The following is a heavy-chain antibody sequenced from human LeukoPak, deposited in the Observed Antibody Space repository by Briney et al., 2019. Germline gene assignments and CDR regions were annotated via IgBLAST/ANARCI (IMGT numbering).Heavy chain of an antibody. CDR1: GFTFSSYE. V-gene: IGHV3-48*03. CDR2: ISRSATTI. CDR3: ARVGVFSSSWLLH. Sequence: GGSLRLSCAASGFTFSSYEMNWVRQAPGKGLEWVSSISRSATTIYYADSVMGRFTISRDNAKNSLYLQMNSLRAEDTAVYYCARVGVFSSSWLLHWGQGTLVTVSS. J-gene: IGHJ4*02. D-gene: IGHD6-13*01.